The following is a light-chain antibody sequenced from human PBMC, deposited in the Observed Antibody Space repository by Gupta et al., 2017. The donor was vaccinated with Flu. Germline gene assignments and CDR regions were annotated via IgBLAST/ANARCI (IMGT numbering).Light chain of an antibody. CDR2: NDN. J-gene: IGLJ3*02. V-gene: IGLV1-44*01. CDR1: SFNIGRNT. Sequence: QSVLTQPPSASGTPGQRVTISCSGSSFNIGRNTLNWYRQIPGTAPKLLIYNDNLRPSGVPDRFSGSKSGTSASLAISGLQSEDEAQYFCASWDDSLNGWVFGGGTKLTVL. CDR3: ASWDDSLNGWV.